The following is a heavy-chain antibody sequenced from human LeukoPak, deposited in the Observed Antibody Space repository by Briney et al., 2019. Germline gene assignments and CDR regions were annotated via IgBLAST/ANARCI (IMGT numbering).Heavy chain of an antibody. CDR3: ARTSYYDSSGYYSGISSFDP. CDR1: GGSISSHY. V-gene: IGHV4-59*11. D-gene: IGHD3-22*01. CDR2: IYYSGST. Sequence: PSETLSLTCTVSGGSISSHYWSWIRQPPGKGLEWIGYIYYSGSTNYNPSLKSRVTISVDTSKNQYSLKLSSVTAADTAVYYCARTSYYDSSGYYSGISSFDPWAREPWSPSPQ. J-gene: IGHJ5*02.